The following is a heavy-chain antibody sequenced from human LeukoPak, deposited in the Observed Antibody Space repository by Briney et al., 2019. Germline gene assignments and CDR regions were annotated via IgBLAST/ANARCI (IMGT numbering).Heavy chain of an antibody. J-gene: IGHJ3*02. CDR1: GYTFPNYD. CDR2: MNFNSGNT. V-gene: IGHV1-8*01. Sequence: ASVKVSCKASGYTFPNYDINWVRQATGQGLEWMGWMNFNSGNTGYAQKFQGRVTMTINTAISTVYMELSNLKSEDTAIYYCAKVGLGNTAIHIWGQGTMVTVSS. D-gene: IGHD5-18*01. CDR3: AKVGLGNTAIHI.